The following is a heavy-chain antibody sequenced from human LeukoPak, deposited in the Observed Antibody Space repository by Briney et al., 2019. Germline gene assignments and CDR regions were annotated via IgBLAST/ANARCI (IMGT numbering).Heavy chain of an antibody. CDR1: VFSFSTLP. Sequence: GGPLRLSCAASVFSFSTLPMNWVRQTPEQVLEWFSVISGSGSDIYSADSVKGRFTISRDKPKRSLYLQMNSLRDEDTPVYYCARRPFPNDAFEVWGQGTVVTVSS. CDR3: ARRPFPNDAFEV. J-gene: IGHJ3*01. V-gene: IGHV3-21*01. CDR2: ISGSGSDI.